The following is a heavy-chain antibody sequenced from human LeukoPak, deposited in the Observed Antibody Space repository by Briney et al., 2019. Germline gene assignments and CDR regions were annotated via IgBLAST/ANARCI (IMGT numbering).Heavy chain of an antibody. CDR2: IRGGDSI. V-gene: IGHV3-48*01. D-gene: IGHD3/OR15-3a*01. CDR1: GFTFSSYA. CDR3: ARDKDWSFDY. Sequence: PGGSLRLSCAASGFTFSSYAMSWVRQAPGKGLEWVSYIRGGDSISYAESVKGRFTISRDNAKNSLSLQMNSLRAEDTAIYYCARDKDWSFDYWGQGTLVTVSS. J-gene: IGHJ4*02.